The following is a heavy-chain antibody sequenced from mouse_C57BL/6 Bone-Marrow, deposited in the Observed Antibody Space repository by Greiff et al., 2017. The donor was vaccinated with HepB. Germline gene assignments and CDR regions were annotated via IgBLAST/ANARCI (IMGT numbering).Heavy chain of an antibody. D-gene: IGHD2-2*01. V-gene: IGHV5-4*01. J-gene: IGHJ3*01. CDR1: GFTFSSYA. CDR2: ISDGGSYT. Sequence: EVKLMESGGGLVKPGGSLKLSCAASGFTFSSYAMSWVRQTPEKRLEWVATISDGGSYTYYPDNGKGRFTISRDNAKNNLYMPMSHLKSEDTAMYYCAREWGPLWLRRGAWFAYWGQGTLVTVSA. CDR3: AREWGPLWLRRGAWFAY.